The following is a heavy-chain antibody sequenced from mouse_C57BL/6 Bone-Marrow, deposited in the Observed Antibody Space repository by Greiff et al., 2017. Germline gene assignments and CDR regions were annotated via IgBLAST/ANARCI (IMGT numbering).Heavy chain of an antibody. CDR3: ARSHYYGSSTYYFDY. V-gene: IGHV1-72*01. CDR2: IDPNSGGT. J-gene: IGHJ2*01. CDR1: GYTFTSYW. Sequence: QVQLQQPGAELVKPGASVKLSCKASGYTFTSYWMHWVKQRPGRGLEWIGRIDPNSGGTKYNEKFKSKATLTVDKPASPAYMQLSSLTSEASAVYYCARSHYYGSSTYYFDYWGRGTALTVSS. D-gene: IGHD1-1*01.